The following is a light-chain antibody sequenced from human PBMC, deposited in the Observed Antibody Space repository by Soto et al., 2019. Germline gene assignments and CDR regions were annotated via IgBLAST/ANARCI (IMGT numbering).Light chain of an antibody. Sequence: EIGLTQSPGTLSLSPGERATLSCRASQSVSSSYLAWYQQKPGQAPRLLIYGASSRATGIPDRLSGSGSGTDFTLTISRLEPEDFAVYYCQQYGSSSLTFGGGTKVDIK. CDR1: QSVSSSY. J-gene: IGKJ4*01. CDR3: QQYGSSSLT. CDR2: GAS. V-gene: IGKV3-20*01.